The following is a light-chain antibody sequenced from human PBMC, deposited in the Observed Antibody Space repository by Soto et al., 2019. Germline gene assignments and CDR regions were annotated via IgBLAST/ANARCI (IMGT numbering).Light chain of an antibody. Sequence: PVDRAALSCRASQTFSSSYLAWYQQKPVQAPRILLYGASTRATGIPDRFSGSGSQREFLLKHSSLQSEDFAVYYRQQYNNWPPEETFGQGTRWIS. J-gene: IGKJ1*01. CDR2: GAS. CDR3: QQYNNWPPEET. CDR1: QTFSSSY. V-gene: IGKV3-15*01.